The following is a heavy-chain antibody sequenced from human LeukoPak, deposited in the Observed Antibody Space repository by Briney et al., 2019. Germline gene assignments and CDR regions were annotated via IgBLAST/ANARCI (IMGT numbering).Heavy chain of an antibody. CDR1: GFTVSSNY. V-gene: IGHV3-66*02. CDR3: ARDRYDSSGYYYA. CDR2: IYSGGST. J-gene: IGHJ5*02. Sequence: GGSLRLSCAASGFTVSSNYMSWVRLAPGKGLEWVSVIYSGGSTYYADSVKGRFTISRDNSKNTLYLQMNSLRAEDTAVYYCARDRYDSSGYYYAWGQGTLVTVSS. D-gene: IGHD3-22*01.